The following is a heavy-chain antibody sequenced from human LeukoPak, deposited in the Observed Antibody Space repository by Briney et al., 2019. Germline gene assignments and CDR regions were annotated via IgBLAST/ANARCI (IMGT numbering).Heavy chain of an antibody. CDR2: IIPILGIA. CDR3: ARDRGGSIQLWLVY. J-gene: IGHJ4*02. Sequence: SVKVSCKASGGTFSSYAISWVRQAPGQGLEWMGRIIPILGIANYAQEFQGRVTITADKSTSTAYMELSSLRSEDTAVYYCARDRGGSIQLWLVYWGQGTLVTVSS. D-gene: IGHD5-18*01. CDR1: GGTFSSYA. V-gene: IGHV1-69*04.